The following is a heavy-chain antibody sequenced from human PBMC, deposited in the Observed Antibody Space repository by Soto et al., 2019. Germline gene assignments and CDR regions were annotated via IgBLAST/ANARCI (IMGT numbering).Heavy chain of an antibody. V-gene: IGHV4-4*02. CDR3: ARVVSDYAFLSGSTFQPQVAYDFDY. CDR2: IYHSGST. Sequence: QVQLQESGPGLVKPSGTLSLTCAVSGGSISSSNWLSWVRQPPGKGLEWIGAIYHSGSTNYNPYLNSRVTLPVDKSKNQFSLKLSSVPAADTAVYYCARVVSDYAFLSGSTFQPQVAYDFDYWGQGTLFTVAS. D-gene: IGHD3-3*01. J-gene: IGHJ4*02. CDR1: GGSISSSNW.